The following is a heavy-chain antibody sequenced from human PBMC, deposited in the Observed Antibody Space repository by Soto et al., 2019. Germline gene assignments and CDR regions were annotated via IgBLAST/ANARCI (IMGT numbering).Heavy chain of an antibody. V-gene: IGHV1-69*02. CDR2: IIPILGIA. J-gene: IGHJ4*02. CDR1: GGTFSSYT. CDR3: ASSKPGVQPIDY. Sequence: SVKVSCKASGGTFSSYTISWVRQAPGQGLEWMGRIIPILGIANYAQKFQGRVTITADKSTSTAYMELSSLRSEDTAVYYCASSKPGVQPIDYWGQGTLVTVSS. D-gene: IGHD3-10*01.